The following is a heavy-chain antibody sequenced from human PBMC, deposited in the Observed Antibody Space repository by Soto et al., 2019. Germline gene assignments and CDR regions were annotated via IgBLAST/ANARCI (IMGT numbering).Heavy chain of an antibody. CDR2: INPTGGST. CDR3: ARAPYRSSSFFFDY. J-gene: IGHJ4*02. D-gene: IGHD6-6*01. CDR1: GYTFTTYY. Sequence: ASVKVSRKASGYTFTTYYMHWVRQAPGQGLEWMGIINPTGGSTNYAQRFQGRVTMTWDTSTSTVYMELSSLRSHDTAVYYCARAPYRSSSFFFDYWGRGTPFTVSS. V-gene: IGHV1-46*01.